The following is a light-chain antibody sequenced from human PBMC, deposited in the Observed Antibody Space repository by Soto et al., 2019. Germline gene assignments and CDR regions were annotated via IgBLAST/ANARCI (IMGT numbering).Light chain of an antibody. CDR1: QSISSW. J-gene: IGKJ5*01. CDR3: QQRYSYPIT. V-gene: IGKV1-5*01. CDR2: DAS. Sequence: VGVRALIPCRASQSISSWLGWYQQKPGKAPKLLIHDASNLKSGVPSRFSSSGSGTEFTLTISSLQPDDFATYYCQQRYSYPITFGQGTRLEIK.